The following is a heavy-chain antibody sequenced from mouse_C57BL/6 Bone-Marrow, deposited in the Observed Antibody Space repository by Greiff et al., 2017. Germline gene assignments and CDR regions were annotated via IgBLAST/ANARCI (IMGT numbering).Heavy chain of an antibody. V-gene: IGHV1-64*01. CDR1: GYTFTSYW. J-gene: IGHJ1*03. CDR2: IHPNSGST. CDR3: ARKYSNYVWYFDV. D-gene: IGHD2-5*01. Sequence: QVQLQQPGAELVKPGASVKLSCKASGYTFTSYWMHWVKQRPGQGLEWIGMIHPNSGSTNYNEKFKSKATLTVDKSSSTAYMQLSSLTSEDSAVYYCARKYSNYVWYFDVWGTGTTVTVSS.